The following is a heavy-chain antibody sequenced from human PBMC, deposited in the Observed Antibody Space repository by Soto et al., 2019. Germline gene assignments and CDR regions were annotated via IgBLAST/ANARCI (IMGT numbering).Heavy chain of an antibody. Sequence: SETLSLTCAVSGYSISSGYYWGWIRQPPGKGLEWIGSIYHSGSTYYNPSLKSRVTISVDTSKNQFSLKLSSVTAADTAVYYCARDIALGIFDYWGQGTLVTSPQ. D-gene: IGHD6-13*01. CDR2: IYHSGST. CDR3: ARDIALGIFDY. J-gene: IGHJ4*02. CDR1: GYSISSGYY. V-gene: IGHV4-38-2*02.